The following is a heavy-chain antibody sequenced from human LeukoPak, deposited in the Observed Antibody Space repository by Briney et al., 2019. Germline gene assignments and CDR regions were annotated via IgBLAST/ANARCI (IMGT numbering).Heavy chain of an antibody. CDR1: GGSIRSYC. CDR3: ARHIGSSWLDAFDI. Sequence: PSETLSLTCTVSGGSIRSYCWSWIRQPPGKGLEWIGYMYYSGSSNYNSSLKSRVTIVVDTSKNRFSLNLSSVTAADTAVYYCARHIGSSWLDAFDIWGQGTMVTVSS. D-gene: IGHD6-13*01. V-gene: IGHV4-59*08. CDR2: MYYSGSS. J-gene: IGHJ3*02.